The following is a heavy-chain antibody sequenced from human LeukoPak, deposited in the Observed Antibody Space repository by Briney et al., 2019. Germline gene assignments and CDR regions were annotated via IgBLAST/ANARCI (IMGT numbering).Heavy chain of an antibody. CDR1: GFTFDDYA. Sequence: GRSLRLSCAASGFTFDDYAMHWVRQAPGKGLEWVSGISWNSGSIGYADSVKGRFTISRDNAKNSLYLQMNSLRAEDTALYYCAKGSVVLVAATQGGWSWGQGTLVTVSS. CDR3: AKGSVVLVAATQGGWS. V-gene: IGHV3-9*01. CDR2: ISWNSGSI. D-gene: IGHD2-15*01. J-gene: IGHJ5*02.